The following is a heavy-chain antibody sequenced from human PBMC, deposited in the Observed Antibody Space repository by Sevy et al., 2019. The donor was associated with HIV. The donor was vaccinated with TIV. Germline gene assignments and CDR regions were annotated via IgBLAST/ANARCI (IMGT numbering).Heavy chain of an antibody. CDR1: GFTFSSYG. CDR2: IWYDGSNK. Sequence: GGSLRLSCAASGFTFSSYGMHWVRQAPGKGLEWVAVIWYDGSNKYYADSVKGRFTISSDNSKKTLYLQMNSLRAEDTAVYYCAGDQFLGVCLGELSLYYRGQGTLVTAST. J-gene: IGHJ4*02. CDR3: AGDQFLGVCLGELSLYY. D-gene: IGHD3-16*02. V-gene: IGHV3-33*01.